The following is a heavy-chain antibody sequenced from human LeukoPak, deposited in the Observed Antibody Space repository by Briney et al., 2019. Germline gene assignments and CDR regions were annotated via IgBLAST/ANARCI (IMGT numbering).Heavy chain of an antibody. CDR3: TRTDPTMYYYDSSGYPTLIDPFDI. J-gene: IGHJ3*02. Sequence: HPGGSLRLSCAASGFTFSGSAMHWVRQASGKGLEWVGRIRSKANSYATAYAASVKGRFTISRDDSKNTAYLQMNSLKTEDTAVYYCTRTDPTMYYYDSSGYPTLIDPFDIWGQGTMVTVSS. CDR2: IRSKANSYAT. D-gene: IGHD3-22*01. V-gene: IGHV3-73*01. CDR1: GFTFSGSA.